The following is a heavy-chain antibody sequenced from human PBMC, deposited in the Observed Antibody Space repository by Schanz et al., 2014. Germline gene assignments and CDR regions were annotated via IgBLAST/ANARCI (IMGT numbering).Heavy chain of an antibody. CDR2: INPSGGGT. J-gene: IGHJ4*02. CDR3: ARTPTAYGSDTSYLGTPFDY. Sequence: QVQLVQSGAEVKKPGASVKVSCKASGYTFVSYSMHWVRQAPGQGLEWMGSINPSGGGTSYALRFQDRVTVTRDTSRSTVYMELSSLRSEDTAVYYCARTPTAYGSDTSYLGTPFDYWGQGSLVTVSS. CDR1: GYTFVSYS. D-gene: IGHD2-2*01. V-gene: IGHV1-46*01.